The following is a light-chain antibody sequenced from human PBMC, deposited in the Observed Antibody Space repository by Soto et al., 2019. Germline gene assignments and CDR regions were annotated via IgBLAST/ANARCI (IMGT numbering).Light chain of an antibody. Sequence: QSALTQAASVSGSPGQSITISCTGISSDIGGSDYVSWYQKHPGKAPKVIIYEVSDRPSGVSDRFSGSKSGNTASLTISGLQAEDEADYYCSSYVTSGTLVFGGGTKLTVL. J-gene: IGLJ3*02. CDR2: EVS. V-gene: IGLV2-14*01. CDR3: SSYVTSGTLV. CDR1: SSDIGGSDY.